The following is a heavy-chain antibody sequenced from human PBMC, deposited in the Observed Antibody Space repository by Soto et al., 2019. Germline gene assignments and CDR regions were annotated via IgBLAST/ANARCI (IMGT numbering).Heavy chain of an antibody. Sequence: GSLRLSCSASGFIFSESTIYWVRQVPGKGLEAISAVSTSGRSTYYADSVKDRFTISRDNSKNTLFLQMGSLRPEDTAIYYCVKQAHGLDGVAFDYWGQGTQVTVSS. CDR3: VKQAHGLDGVAFDY. D-gene: IGHD2-15*01. CDR2: VSTSGRST. J-gene: IGHJ4*02. V-gene: IGHV3-64D*06. CDR1: GFIFSEST.